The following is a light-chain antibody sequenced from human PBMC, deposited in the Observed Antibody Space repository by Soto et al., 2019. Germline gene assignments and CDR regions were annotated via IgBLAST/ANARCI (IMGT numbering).Light chain of an antibody. Sequence: EIVMTQSPATLSVSPGERATLSCRASQSVSSNLAWYQQKPGQAPRLLIYGASTRATGIPARFSGSGSGTEFTLTISSLQSEDFATYYCQQYSSYWTFGQGTVVEMK. V-gene: IGKV3-15*01. CDR2: GAS. CDR1: QSVSSN. J-gene: IGKJ1*01. CDR3: QQYSSYWT.